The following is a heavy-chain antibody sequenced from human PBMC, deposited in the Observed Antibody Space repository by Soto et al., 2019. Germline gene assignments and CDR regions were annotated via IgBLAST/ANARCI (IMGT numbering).Heavy chain of an antibody. V-gene: IGHV3-11*01. CDR2: ISSSGSTI. CDR1: GFTVSDYY. CDR3: ASPTVTPHYGMDV. D-gene: IGHD4-17*01. J-gene: IGHJ6*02. Sequence: QVQLVESGGGLVKPGGSLRLSCASSGFTVSDYYMSWIRQAPGKGLAWVPYISSSGSTIYYADSVKGRFTISRDNAENSLYVQMYSLRAEDTAVYFCASPTVTPHYGMDVWGQGTTVTVSS.